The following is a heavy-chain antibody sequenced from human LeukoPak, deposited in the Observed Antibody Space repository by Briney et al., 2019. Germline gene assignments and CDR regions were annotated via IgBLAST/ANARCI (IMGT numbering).Heavy chain of an antibody. V-gene: IGHV1-24*01. Sequence: ASVKVSCKVSGYTLTELSMHWVRQAPGKGLEWMGGLDPEDGETIYAQKFQGRVTMTEDTSTDTAYMELSSLRSEDTAVYYCATLGITGTTWGDYWGQGTLVTVSS. CDR1: GYTLTELS. CDR2: LDPEDGET. D-gene: IGHD1-20*01. J-gene: IGHJ4*02. CDR3: ATLGITGTTWGDY.